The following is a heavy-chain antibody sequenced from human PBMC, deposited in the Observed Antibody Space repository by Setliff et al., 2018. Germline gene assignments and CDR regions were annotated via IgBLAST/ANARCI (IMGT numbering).Heavy chain of an antibody. CDR2: IIPMFGTT. CDR1: RGTFSSYG. V-gene: IGHV1-69*05. D-gene: IGHD3-22*01. Sequence: SVKVSCKASRGTFSSYGITWVRQAPGQGLEWMGGIIPMFGTTDYARKFQGRVTIITDESTSTAYMQLSSLGSEDTAVYYCVREGVDSRSSTDYRYYMDVWGKGTTVTVSS. J-gene: IGHJ6*03. CDR3: VREGVDSRSSTDYRYYMDV.